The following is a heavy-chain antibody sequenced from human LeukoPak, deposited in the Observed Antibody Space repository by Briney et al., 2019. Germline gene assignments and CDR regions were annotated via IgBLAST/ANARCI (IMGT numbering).Heavy chain of an antibody. CDR1: GGSISSSSYY. V-gene: IGHV4-39*07. J-gene: IGHJ2*01. D-gene: IGHD2-15*01. Sequence: SETLSLTCTVSGGSISSSSYYWGWIRQPPGKGLEWIGSIYYSGSTYYNPSLKSRVTISVDTSKNQFSLKLSSVTAADTAVYYCARDGGAYCSGGSCYSESTYRLTGYFDLWGRGTLVTVSS. CDR3: ARDGGAYCSGGSCYSESTYRLTGYFDL. CDR2: IYYSGST.